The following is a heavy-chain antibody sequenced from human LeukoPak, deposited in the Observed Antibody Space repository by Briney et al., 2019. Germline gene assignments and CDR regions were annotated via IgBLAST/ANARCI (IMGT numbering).Heavy chain of an antibody. CDR3: ARQFRDSSGYYSYYFDY. J-gene: IGHJ4*02. D-gene: IGHD3-22*01. V-gene: IGHV5-51*01. Sequence: GESLKISCKGSGYSFTTYWIGWVRQMPGRGLEWMGIIYPGDSGTRYSPSFQGQVTISADKSISTAYLQWSSLKASDTAMYYCARQFRDSSGYYSYYFDYWGQGTLVTVSS. CDR1: GYSFTTYW. CDR2: IYPGDSGT.